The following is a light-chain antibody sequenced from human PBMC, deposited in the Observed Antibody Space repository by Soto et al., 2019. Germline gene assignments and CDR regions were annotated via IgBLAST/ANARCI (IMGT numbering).Light chain of an antibody. V-gene: IGKV4-1*01. CDR1: QSVLYSSNNKNY. Sequence: DIGMTQSPDSLAVCLGERATINCKSSQSVLYSSNNKNYLAWYQQKPGQPPKLLIYWASTRESGVPDRFSGSGSGTDFTLTISSLQAEDVAVYYCQQYYSTPRTFGQGTKVDIK. CDR2: WAS. CDR3: QQYYSTPRT. J-gene: IGKJ1*01.